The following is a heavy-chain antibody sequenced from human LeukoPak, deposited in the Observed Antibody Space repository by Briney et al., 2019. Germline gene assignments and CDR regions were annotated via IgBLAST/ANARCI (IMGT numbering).Heavy chain of an antibody. CDR1: GYTFTTNG. J-gene: IGHJ3*02. D-gene: IGHD2-15*01. Sequence: ASVEVSCKASGYTFTTNGISWVRQAPGQGLEWMGWISAYSGNTIYAQKLQGRVTMTTDTSTTTAYMELRSLRSDDTAVYYCARDALGGGYDAFDIWGQGTMVTVSS. CDR3: ARDALGGGYDAFDI. CDR2: ISAYSGNT. V-gene: IGHV1-18*01.